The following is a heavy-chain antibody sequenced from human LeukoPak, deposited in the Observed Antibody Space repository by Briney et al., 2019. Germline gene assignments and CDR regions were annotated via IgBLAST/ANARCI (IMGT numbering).Heavy chain of an antibody. V-gene: IGHV4-4*07. Sequence: SETLSLTCTVSNGSLSSIYWSWIRQPAGKGLEWIGRIHASGTTNYDPSLKRRLTMSLDTSKNQFSLELKSVTAADTAVYYCARDARQELLAGGFDFWGQGALVTVSS. CDR2: IHASGTT. J-gene: IGHJ4*02. CDR3: ARDARQELLAGGFDF. CDR1: NGSLSSIY. D-gene: IGHD3-10*01.